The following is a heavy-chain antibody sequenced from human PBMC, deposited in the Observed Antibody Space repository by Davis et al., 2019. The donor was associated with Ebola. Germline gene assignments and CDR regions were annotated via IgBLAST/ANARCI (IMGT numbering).Heavy chain of an antibody. CDR3: ARGRGRAVAGTYYFDY. D-gene: IGHD6-19*01. CDR1: GYTFTSYY. J-gene: IGHJ4*02. Sequence: ASVKVSCKASGYTFTSYYMHWVRQAPGQGLEWMGWINPNSGGTNYAQKFQGRVTITRNTSISTAYMELSSLRSEDTAVYYCARGRGRAVAGTYYFDYWGQGTLVTVSS. CDR2: INPNSGGT. V-gene: IGHV1-2*02.